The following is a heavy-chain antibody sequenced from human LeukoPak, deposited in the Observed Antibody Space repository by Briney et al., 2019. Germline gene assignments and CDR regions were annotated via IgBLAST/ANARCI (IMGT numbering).Heavy chain of an antibody. Sequence: TPSETLSLTCTVSGGSISSSSYYWGWMRQPPGKGLEWIGTIYYSGNTYYNPSLKTRVTISVDTSKNQFSLKLTSVTAADTAVYYCARGERRSGDYWGQGTLVTVSS. V-gene: IGHV4-39*01. CDR2: IYYSGNT. CDR3: ARGERRSGDY. D-gene: IGHD1-1*01. J-gene: IGHJ4*02. CDR1: GGSISSSSYY.